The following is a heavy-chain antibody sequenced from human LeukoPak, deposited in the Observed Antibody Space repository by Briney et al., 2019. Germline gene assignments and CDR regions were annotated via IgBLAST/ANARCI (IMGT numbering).Heavy chain of an antibody. V-gene: IGHV3-21*01. CDR2: ISTSSNYI. Sequence: GGSLRLSCAASGFFFNTYSMNWVRQAPGKGLEWVAYISTSSNYIYYADSVKGRFTISRDNAKKSLYLQMNSLRADDTAVYFCATEREGFDHWGQGTLVTVSS. J-gene: IGHJ4*02. CDR1: GFFFNTYS. CDR3: ATEREGFDH.